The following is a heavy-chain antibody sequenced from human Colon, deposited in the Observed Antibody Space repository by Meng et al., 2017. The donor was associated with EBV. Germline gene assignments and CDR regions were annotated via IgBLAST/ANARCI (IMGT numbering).Heavy chain of an antibody. V-gene: IGHV1-18*01. CDR3: AGEREDGSSGVYFQH. CDR1: GYTFTSYG. Sequence: VQMGQSGAEVKKPGASVKVYCKASGYTFTSYGISWVRQAPGQGLEWMGWISAYNGNTNYAQNLQGRVTMTRDTSTSTAYMELRSLRSDDTAVYYCAGEREDGSSGVYFQHWGQGTLVTVSS. D-gene: IGHD2-15*01. CDR2: ISAYNGNT. J-gene: IGHJ1*01.